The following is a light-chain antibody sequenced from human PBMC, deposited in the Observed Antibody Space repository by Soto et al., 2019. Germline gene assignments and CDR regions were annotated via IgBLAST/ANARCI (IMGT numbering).Light chain of an antibody. CDR1: NSDVGGNNY. CDR2: DVS. J-gene: IGLJ1*01. Sequence: QSVLTQPASVSGSPGQSITISCTGANSDVGGNNYVSWYQQYPGKAPKLMVCDVSNRPSGVSNRFSGSKSGNTASLTISGLQAEDEADYYCSSFTGTSYVFGTGTKVTVL. V-gene: IGLV2-14*01. CDR3: SSFTGTSYV.